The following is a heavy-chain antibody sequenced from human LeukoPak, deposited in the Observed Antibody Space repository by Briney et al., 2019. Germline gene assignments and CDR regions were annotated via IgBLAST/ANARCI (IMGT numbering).Heavy chain of an antibody. V-gene: IGHV3-48*01. J-gene: IGHJ3*02. CDR3: ARGLSSVNDAFDI. Sequence: GGSLRLSCAASGFTFSSYSMNWVRQAPGKGLEWVSYISSSSSTIYYADSVKGRFTISRDNAKNSLYLQMNSLRAEDTAVYYCARGLSSVNDAFDIWGQGTMVTVSS. D-gene: IGHD3-10*01. CDR2: ISSSSSTI. CDR1: GFTFSSYS.